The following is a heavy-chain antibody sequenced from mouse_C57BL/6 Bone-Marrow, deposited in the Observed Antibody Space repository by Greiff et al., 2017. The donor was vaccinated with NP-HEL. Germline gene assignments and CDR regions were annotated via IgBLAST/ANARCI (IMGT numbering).Heavy chain of an antibody. V-gene: IGHV1-81*01. CDR2: IYPRSGNT. D-gene: IGHD2-4*01. J-gene: IGHJ1*03. CDR1: GYTFTSYG. CDR3: ARYDYDVYWYFDV. Sequence: QVQLKESGAELARPGASVKLSCKASGYTFTSYGISWVKQRTGQGLEWIGEIYPRSGNTYYNEKFKGKATLTADKSSSTAYMELRSLTSEDSAVYFCARYDYDVYWYFDVWGTGTTLTVSS.